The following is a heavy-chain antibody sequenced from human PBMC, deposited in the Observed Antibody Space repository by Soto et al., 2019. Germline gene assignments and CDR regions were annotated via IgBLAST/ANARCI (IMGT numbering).Heavy chain of an antibody. CDR2: IFYSGST. CDR3: ARRYGSAFDI. J-gene: IGHJ3*02. V-gene: IGHV4-59*01. CDR1: GGSISSYY. D-gene: IGHD4-17*01. Sequence: QVQLQESGPGLVKPSETLSLTCTVSGGSISSYYWSWIRQPPGKGLEWIGYIFYSGSTNYNPSLTSRVTISVDTSKNQSSLKLSSVTAADTAVYYCARRYGSAFDIWGHGTMVTVSS.